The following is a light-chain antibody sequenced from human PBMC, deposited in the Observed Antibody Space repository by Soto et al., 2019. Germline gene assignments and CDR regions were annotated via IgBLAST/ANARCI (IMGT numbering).Light chain of an antibody. CDR2: EVS. Sequence: QSALTQPASVSGSPGQSITISCTGTTSDVGGYKYVSWYQHHPGKAPKLMIYEVSNRPSGVSNRFSGSKSGNTASLTISGLQADDEADYYCSSYTSRSTVVFGGGTQLTVL. J-gene: IGLJ3*02. CDR3: SSYTSRSTVV. V-gene: IGLV2-14*01. CDR1: TSDVGGYKY.